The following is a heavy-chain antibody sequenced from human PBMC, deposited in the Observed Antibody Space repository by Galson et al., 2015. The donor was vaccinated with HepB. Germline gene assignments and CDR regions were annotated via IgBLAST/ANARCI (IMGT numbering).Heavy chain of an antibody. J-gene: IGHJ4*02. V-gene: IGHV3-15*01. CDR1: GFTFSDAY. CDR2: IKRKFAGGTA. D-gene: IGHD4/OR15-4a*01. CDR3: TTDPHDYEDC. Sequence: SLRLSCAASGFTFSDAYMRWVRQAPGKGLEWVGRIKRKFAGGTADYAAPVKGRFTITRDDSEDMLYLQMNNLTTEDTAVYYCTTDPHDYEDCWGQGVLVTVSS.